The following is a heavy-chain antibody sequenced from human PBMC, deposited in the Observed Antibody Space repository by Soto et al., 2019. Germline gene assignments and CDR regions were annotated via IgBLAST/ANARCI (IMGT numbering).Heavy chain of an antibody. CDR3: ASEPYGDLLYYFDY. V-gene: IGHV1-69*13. CDR2: IIPIFGTA. CDR1: GGTFSSYA. J-gene: IGHJ4*02. Sequence: ASVKVSCKASGGTFSSYAISWVRQAPGQGLEWMGGIIPIFGTANYAQKFQGRVTITADESTSTAYMELSSLRSEDTAVYYCASEPYGDLLYYFDYWGQGTLVTVSS. D-gene: IGHD4-17*01.